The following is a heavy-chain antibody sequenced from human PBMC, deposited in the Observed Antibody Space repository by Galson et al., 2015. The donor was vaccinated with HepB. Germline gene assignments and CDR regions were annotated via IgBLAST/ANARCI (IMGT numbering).Heavy chain of an antibody. V-gene: IGHV1-3*01. CDR3: ARDDPYNTGDPVGY. J-gene: IGHJ4*02. D-gene: IGHD1-14*01. CDR1: GYTFTTYA. Sequence: QSGAEVKKPGASVKVSCKASGYTFTTYAIHWVRQAPGQRLEWMGWINAGNGNTKYSQKFQGRVTITSDISATTAYMELNSLRSEDTALYYCARDDPYNTGDPVGYWGQGTQVTVSS. CDR2: INAGNGNT.